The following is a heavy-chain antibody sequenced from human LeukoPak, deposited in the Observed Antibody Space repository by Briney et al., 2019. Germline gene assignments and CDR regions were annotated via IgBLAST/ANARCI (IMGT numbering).Heavy chain of an antibody. Sequence: PGGSLRLSCAASGITFSTHAMTWVRQAPGKGLEWVSGISGSGGSTNYADSVKGRFIISRDNSKNTLYLQMNSLRAEDTAVYYCAKDENHFWSGYYSNYFDPWGQGTLVTVSS. V-gene: IGHV3-23*01. J-gene: IGHJ5*02. CDR2: ISGSGGST. CDR3: AKDENHFWSGYYSNYFDP. CDR1: GITFSTHA. D-gene: IGHD3-3*02.